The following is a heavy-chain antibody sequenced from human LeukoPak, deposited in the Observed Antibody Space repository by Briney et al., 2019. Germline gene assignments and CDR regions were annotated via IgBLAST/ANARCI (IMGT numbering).Heavy chain of an antibody. J-gene: IGHJ4*02. CDR2: MNPNSGNT. CDR1: GYTFTSYY. D-gene: IGHD5-18*01. CDR3: ARGLDTAMVTPTDY. Sequence: ASVKVSCKASGYTFTSYYINWVRQATGQGLEWMGWMNPNSGNTGYAQKFQGRVTMTRNTSISTAYMELSSLRSEDTAVYYCARGLDTAMVTPTDYWGQGTLVTVSS. V-gene: IGHV1-8*01.